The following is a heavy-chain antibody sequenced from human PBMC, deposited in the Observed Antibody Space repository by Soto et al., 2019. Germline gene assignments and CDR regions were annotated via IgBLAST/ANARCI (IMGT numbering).Heavy chain of an antibody. CDR2: ISAGNGDT. CDR3: AAQCSGGSCYSGANWFDP. Sequence: QVQLVQSGAEVKKPGASVKVSCKASGYTFTSFGMHWVRQAPGQRLEWMGWISAGNGDTKYSQKFQGRVTITRDTSASTAYMELSSLRSEDTALYYCAAQCSGGSCYSGANWFDPWGQGTLVTVSS. J-gene: IGHJ5*02. CDR1: GYTFTSFG. D-gene: IGHD2-15*01. V-gene: IGHV1-3*01.